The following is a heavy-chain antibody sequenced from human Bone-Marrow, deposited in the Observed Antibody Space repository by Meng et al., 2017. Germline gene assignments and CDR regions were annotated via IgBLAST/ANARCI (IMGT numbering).Heavy chain of an antibody. CDR3: ARDRGNYGSNPEKYGMDV. CDR2: TYYRSKWYN. D-gene: IGHD4-23*01. Sequence: SQTLSLTCAISGDSVSSNSAAWNCIRQCPSRSLEWLGRTYYRSKWYNDYAVSVKSRITSKPDTSKNQFSLQLNSVTPEDTAVYYCARDRGNYGSNPEKYGMDVWGQGTTVTVSS. CDR1: GDSVSSNSAA. V-gene: IGHV6-1*01. J-gene: IGHJ6*02.